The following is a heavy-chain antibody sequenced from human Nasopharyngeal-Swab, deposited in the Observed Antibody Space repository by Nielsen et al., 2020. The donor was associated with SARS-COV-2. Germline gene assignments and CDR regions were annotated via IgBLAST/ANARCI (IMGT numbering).Heavy chain of an antibody. CDR2: INHSGST. Sequence: SETLSLTCAVYGGSFSGYYWSWIRRPPGKGLEWIGEINHSGSTNYNPSLKSRVTISVDTSKNQFSLKLSSVTAADTAVYYCAGSEKYYYGSGSYWGQGTLVTVSS. CDR1: GGSFSGYY. CDR3: AGSEKYYYGSGSY. V-gene: IGHV4-34*01. D-gene: IGHD3-10*01. J-gene: IGHJ4*02.